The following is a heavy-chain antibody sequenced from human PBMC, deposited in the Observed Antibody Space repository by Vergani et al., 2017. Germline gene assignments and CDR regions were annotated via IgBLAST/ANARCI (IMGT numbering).Heavy chain of an antibody. CDR1: GFTFSSFA. J-gene: IGHJ3*02. D-gene: IGHD3-22*01. CDR2: ISGSGGST. Sequence: EVQLLESGGGLVQPGGSLRLSCAASGFTFSSFAMSWVRQAPGKGLEWVAAISGSGGSTYYADSVRGQFTISRDNSKNTLYLQMNSLRAEYTAVYYCADSPVEYYYYSSGYYGGAFDIWGQGTMVTVSS. CDR3: ADSPVEYYYYSSGYYGGAFDI. V-gene: IGHV3-23*01.